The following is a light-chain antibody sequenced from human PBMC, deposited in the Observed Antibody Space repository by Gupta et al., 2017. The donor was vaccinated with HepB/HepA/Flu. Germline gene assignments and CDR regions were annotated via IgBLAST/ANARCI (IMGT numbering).Light chain of an antibody. Sequence: QSALPQPASASGSPGQSITISCTGTSSDVGGYNYVSWYQQHPGKAPKLMIYDVSNRPSGVSNHFSGSKSGNTASLTISGLQADDEADYYCSSYTSSSTLEVFGGGTKLTVL. CDR3: SSYTSSSTLEV. J-gene: IGLJ2*01. CDR1: SSDVGGYNY. CDR2: DVS. V-gene: IGLV2-14*03.